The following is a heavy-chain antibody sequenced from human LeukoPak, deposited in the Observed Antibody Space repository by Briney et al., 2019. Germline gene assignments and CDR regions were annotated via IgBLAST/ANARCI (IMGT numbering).Heavy chain of an antibody. V-gene: IGHV4-39*01. D-gene: IGHD3-3*01. Sequence: SETLSLTCTVSGGSISSGSYYWGWIRQPPGKGLEWIGSIYYSGSTYYNPSLESRVTISVDTSKMSFSLKLTSVTAADTAVYYCARRTALYYDFWSGTGGAFDIWGQGTMVTVSS. CDR2: IYYSGST. J-gene: IGHJ3*02. CDR1: GGSISSGSYY. CDR3: ARRTALYYDFWSGTGGAFDI.